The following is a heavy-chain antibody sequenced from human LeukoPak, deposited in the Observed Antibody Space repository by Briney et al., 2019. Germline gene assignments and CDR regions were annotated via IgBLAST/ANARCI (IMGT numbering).Heavy chain of an antibody. CDR2: MNPNSGST. Sequence: ASVKVSCKASGYTFTSYDINWVRQATGQGLEWMGWMNPNSGSTSYAQKFQGRVTMTRDTSTSTVYMELSSLRSEDTAVYYCAREVAGPCFDYWGQGTLVTVSS. CDR1: GYTFTSYD. J-gene: IGHJ4*02. D-gene: IGHD6-19*01. V-gene: IGHV1-8*02. CDR3: AREVAGPCFDY.